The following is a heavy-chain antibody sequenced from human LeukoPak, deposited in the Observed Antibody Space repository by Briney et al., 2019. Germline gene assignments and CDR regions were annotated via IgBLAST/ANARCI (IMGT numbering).Heavy chain of an antibody. CDR1: GFTFSSYS. CDR3: ARYDSSGYYYFDY. V-gene: IGHV3-21*01. D-gene: IGHD3-22*01. CDR2: ISSSGSYI. J-gene: IGHJ4*02. Sequence: GGSLRLSCAASGFTFSSYSMNWVRQAPGKGLEWVSSISSSGSYIYYADSVKGRFTISRDNAKNSLYLQMNSLRAEDTAVYYCARYDSSGYYYFDYWGQGTLVTVSS.